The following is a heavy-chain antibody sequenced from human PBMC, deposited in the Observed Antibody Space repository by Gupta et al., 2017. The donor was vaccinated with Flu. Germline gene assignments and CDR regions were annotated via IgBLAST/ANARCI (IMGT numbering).Heavy chain of an antibody. CDR3: VKDAGYGEYAF. CDR1: GIPFCAFG. V-gene: IGHV3-23*01. CDR2: ISGGTT. J-gene: IGHJ1*01. D-gene: IGHD2-21*01. Sequence: VPLLGTGGELAQAGGAPGPSCATLGIPFCAFGMRWVRQAPGKGLEWVSTISGGTTYYAESVKGRFTISRDTSKNTLFLQMNSLRAEDTAIYYCVKDAGYGEYAFWGQGTLVTVSS.